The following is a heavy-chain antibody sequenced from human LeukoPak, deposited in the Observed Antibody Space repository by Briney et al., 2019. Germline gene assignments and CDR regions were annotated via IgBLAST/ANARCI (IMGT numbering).Heavy chain of an antibody. J-gene: IGHJ4*02. Sequence: ASVKVSCKASGYTFTGYYMHWVRQAPGQGLEWMGWINPNSGGTNYAQKFQGRVTMTRDTSISTAYMELSRLRSDGTAVYYCARDLPVRGGNIEGLIDYWGQGTLVTVSS. V-gene: IGHV1-2*02. CDR2: INPNSGGT. D-gene: IGHD3-16*01. CDR3: ARDLPVRGGNIEGLIDY. CDR1: GYTFTGYY.